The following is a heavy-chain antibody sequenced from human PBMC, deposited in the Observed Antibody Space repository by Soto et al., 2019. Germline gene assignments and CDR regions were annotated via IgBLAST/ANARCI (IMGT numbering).Heavy chain of an antibody. D-gene: IGHD6-13*01. CDR2: ISSSSSYI. CDR1: GFTFSSYS. Sequence: GGSLRLSCAASGFTFSSYSMNWVRQAPGKGLEWVSSISSSSSYIYYADSVKGRFTISRDNAKNSLYLQMNSLRAEDTAVYYCARDIISSSWDRPYYGMDVWGQGTTVTVSS. V-gene: IGHV3-21*01. J-gene: IGHJ6*02. CDR3: ARDIISSSWDRPYYGMDV.